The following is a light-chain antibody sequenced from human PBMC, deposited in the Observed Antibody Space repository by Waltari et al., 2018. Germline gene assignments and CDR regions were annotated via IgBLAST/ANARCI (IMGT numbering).Light chain of an antibody. CDR3: QQSYSTPQLT. J-gene: IGKJ4*01. CDR1: QSISSY. CDR2: AES. Sequence: DSQMTQSPSSLSASVGDRVTITCRASQSISSYLNWYQQKPGKAPKLLIYAESSLQSGVPSRFSGSGSGTDFTLTISSLQPEDFATYYCQQSYSTPQLTFGGGTKVEIK. V-gene: IGKV1-39*01.